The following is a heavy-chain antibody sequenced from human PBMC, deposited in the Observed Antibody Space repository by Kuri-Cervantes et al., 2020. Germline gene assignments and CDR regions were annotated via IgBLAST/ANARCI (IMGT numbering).Heavy chain of an antibody. J-gene: IGHJ6*03. Sequence: LSLTCTVSGGSISGYYWNWIRQPPGKGLEWVGFIRSKAYGGTTEYAASVKGRFTISRDDSKSIAYLQMNSLKTEDTAVYYCTRHTGFSSTSSYYYYMDVWGKGTTVTVSS. CDR1: GGSISGYY. V-gene: IGHV3-49*03. CDR3: TRHTGFSSTSSYYYYMDV. CDR2: IRSKAYGGTT. D-gene: IGHD2-2*01.